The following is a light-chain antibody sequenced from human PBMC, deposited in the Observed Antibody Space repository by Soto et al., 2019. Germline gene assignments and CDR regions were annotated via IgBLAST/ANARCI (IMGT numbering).Light chain of an antibody. CDR1: PGIGNS. CDR3: QKYNTVPAT. V-gene: IGKV1-27*01. CDR2: SAS. J-gene: IGKJ5*01. Sequence: DIQMTQSPPSLSASVGDRVTITCRASPGIGNSLAWYQQKPGTVPKLLIYSASTLQSGVPSRFSGSGSGTDFTLTISSLQPEDVAAYYFQKYNTVPATFGQGTRLEIK.